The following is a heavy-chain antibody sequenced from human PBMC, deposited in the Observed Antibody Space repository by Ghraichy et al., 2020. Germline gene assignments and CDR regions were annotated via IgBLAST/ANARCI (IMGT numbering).Heavy chain of an antibody. J-gene: IGHJ5*02. D-gene: IGHD6-6*01. CDR2: IYYSGST. CDR3: ARRHSSSPQINWFDP. Sequence: SQTLSLTCTVSGGSISSYYWSWIRQPPGKGLEWIGYIYYSGSTNYNPSLKSRVTISVDTSKNQFSLKLSSVTAADTAVYYCARRHSSSPQINWFDPWGQGTLVTVSS. CDR1: GGSISSYY. V-gene: IGHV4-59*08.